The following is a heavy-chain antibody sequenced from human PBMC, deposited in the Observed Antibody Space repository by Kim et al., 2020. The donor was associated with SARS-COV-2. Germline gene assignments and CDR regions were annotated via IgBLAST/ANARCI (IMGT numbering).Heavy chain of an antibody. Sequence: SVKGRFTISRDNAKNSLYLQMNSLRAEDTAVYYCARDLLLHAYYYYGMDVWGQGTTVTVSS. J-gene: IGHJ6*02. V-gene: IGHV3-21*01. D-gene: IGHD2-15*01. CDR3: ARDLLLHAYYYYGMDV.